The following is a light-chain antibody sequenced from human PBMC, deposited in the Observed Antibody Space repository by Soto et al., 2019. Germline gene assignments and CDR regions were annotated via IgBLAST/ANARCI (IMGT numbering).Light chain of an antibody. V-gene: IGKV2-28*01. J-gene: IGKJ2*01. CDR1: QSLLHSNGYNY. CDR2: LGS. Sequence: DIVMTQSPLSLPVTPGEPASISCRSSQSLLHSNGYNYLDWYLQKPGQSPQLLIYLGSNRDSGVPDRFSGSGSGTDLTLKISRVEAEDVGVYYCMQALQTPQYTFGQGTKLEIK. CDR3: MQALQTPQYT.